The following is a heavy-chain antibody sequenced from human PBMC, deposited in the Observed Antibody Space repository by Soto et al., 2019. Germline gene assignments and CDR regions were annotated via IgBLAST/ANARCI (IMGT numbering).Heavy chain of an antibody. V-gene: IGHV1-69*02. CDR3: ARVPPETSRIAAAGNTTNYFDY. D-gene: IGHD6-13*01. CDR1: GGTFSSYT. CDR2: IMPILGIA. Sequence: SVKVSCKASGGTFSSYTISWVRQAPGQGLEWMGRIMPILGIANYAQKFQGRVTITADKSTSTAYMELSSLRSQDTAVYYCARVPPETSRIAAAGNTTNYFDYWDQATLVTVSS. J-gene: IGHJ4*02.